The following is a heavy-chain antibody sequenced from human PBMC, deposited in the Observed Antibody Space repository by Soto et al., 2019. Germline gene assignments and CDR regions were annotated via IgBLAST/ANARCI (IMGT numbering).Heavy chain of an antibody. Sequence: SETLSLTCTVTGDSISSRSYYWGWIRHPPGKGLEWIGSIYYSGSTYNNPSLRSRVSMSIDTSKDQFSLKLKSVTAADTALYFCARQRTSVVTQAYSDVWGPGSLVTVSX. CDR2: IYYSGST. CDR1: GDSISSRSYY. D-gene: IGHD2-21*02. V-gene: IGHV4-39*01. CDR3: ARQRTSVVTQAYSDV. J-gene: IGHJ1*01.